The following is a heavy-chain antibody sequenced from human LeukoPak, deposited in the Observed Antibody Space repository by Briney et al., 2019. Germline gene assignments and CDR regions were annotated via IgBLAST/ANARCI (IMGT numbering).Heavy chain of an antibody. Sequence: ASVKVSCKASGYTFTDYYLHWVRQAPGQGLEWMGWINPNSGDTNYAQKFQGRVTTTGDSSISTAYMDLSGLRFDDTAVYYCARDQGVIPYYFDYWGQGALVTVSS. J-gene: IGHJ4*02. D-gene: IGHD3-16*02. V-gene: IGHV1-2*02. CDR3: ARDQGVIPYYFDY. CDR2: INPNSGDT. CDR1: GYTFTDYY.